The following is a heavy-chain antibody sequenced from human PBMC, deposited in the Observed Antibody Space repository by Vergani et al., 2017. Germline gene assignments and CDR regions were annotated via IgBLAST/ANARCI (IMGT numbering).Heavy chain of an antibody. D-gene: IGHD2-21*02. J-gene: IGHJ5*02. Sequence: QVQLQQWGAGLLKPSETLSLTCAVYGGSFSGYYWSWIRQPPGKGLEWIGEINHSGSTNYNPSRKSRVTISVDTSKNRFSLKLSSVTAADTAVYYCARDIVEGYCCGDCYRAPNWFDPWGQGTLVTVSS. CDR1: GGSFSGYY. V-gene: IGHV4-34*01. CDR3: ARDIVEGYCCGDCYRAPNWFDP. CDR2: INHSGST.